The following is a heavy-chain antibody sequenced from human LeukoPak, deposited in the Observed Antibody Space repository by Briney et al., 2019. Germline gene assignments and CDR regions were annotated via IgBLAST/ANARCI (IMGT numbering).Heavy chain of an antibody. D-gene: IGHD3-9*01. V-gene: IGHV1-2*02. CDR1: GYTFTDNY. CDR2: INPKNRGT. CDR3: ARGIEYDVLTGLDVFDS. J-gene: IGHJ3*01. Sequence: GASVKVSCKASGYTFTDNYIHWVRQAPGQGLEWMGWINPKNRGTNFAQKLQGRVTMTRDTSISTAYMELSGLRFDDTAVYYCARGIEYDVLTGLDVFDSWGQGTMVTVSS.